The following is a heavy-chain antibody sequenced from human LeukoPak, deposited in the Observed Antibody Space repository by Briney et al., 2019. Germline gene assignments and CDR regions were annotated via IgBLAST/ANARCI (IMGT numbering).Heavy chain of an antibody. D-gene: IGHD1-26*01. V-gene: IGHV3-23*01. CDR3: ASEHSGNYYRPFDY. J-gene: IGHJ4*02. CDR1: GFTFSSYG. Sequence: GGTLRLSCAASGFTFSSYGMRWVRQAPGKGLEWVSAISGSGGSTYYADSVKGRFTISRDNAKNSLYLQMNSLRAEDTAVYYCASEHSGNYYRPFDYWGQGTLVTVSS. CDR2: ISGSGGST.